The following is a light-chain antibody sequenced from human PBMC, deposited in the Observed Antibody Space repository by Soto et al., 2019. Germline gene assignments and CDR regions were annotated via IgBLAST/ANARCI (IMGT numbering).Light chain of an antibody. Sequence: EIVMTQSPATLSVSPGERATLSCRASQSVSSYLAWFQQKPGQAPRLLIYDASTRATGIPVRFSGSGSGTEFTLDISSLQSEDFGVYYCQQNKDWPGTFGQGTKVEIK. J-gene: IGKJ1*01. CDR2: DAS. CDR3: QQNKDWPGT. V-gene: IGKV3-15*01. CDR1: QSVSSY.